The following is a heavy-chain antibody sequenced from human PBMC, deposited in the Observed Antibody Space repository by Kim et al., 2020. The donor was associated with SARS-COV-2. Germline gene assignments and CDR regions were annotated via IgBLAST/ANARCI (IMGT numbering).Heavy chain of an antibody. D-gene: IGHD4-17*01. J-gene: IGHJ4*02. CDR2: K. V-gene: IGHV3-30*02. CDR3: AKGNYDDYGF. Sequence: KYYADSVKGRFTISRENSKKTLYLQMNSLRAEDTAVYYCAKGNYDDYGFWGQGTLVIVSS.